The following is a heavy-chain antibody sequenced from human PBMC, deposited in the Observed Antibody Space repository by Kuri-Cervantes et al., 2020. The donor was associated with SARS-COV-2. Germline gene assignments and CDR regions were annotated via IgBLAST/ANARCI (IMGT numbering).Heavy chain of an antibody. Sequence: GGSLRLSCAASGFTFSSYAMHWVRQAPGQGLEWVAVISYDGSNKYYADSVKGRFTISRDNSKNTLYLQMNSLRAEDTAVYYCARVGGGNTDAFNIWGQGTMVTVSS. V-gene: IGHV3-30-3*01. CDR2: ISYDGSNK. J-gene: IGHJ3*02. CDR3: ARVGGGNTDAFNI. D-gene: IGHD4-23*01. CDR1: GFTFSSYA.